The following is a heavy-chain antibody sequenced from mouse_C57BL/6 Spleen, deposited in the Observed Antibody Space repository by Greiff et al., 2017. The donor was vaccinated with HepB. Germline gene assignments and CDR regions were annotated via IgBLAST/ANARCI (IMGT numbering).Heavy chain of an antibody. CDR3: ASQHYYGTMDY. Sequence: EVKLMESEGGLVQPGRSMKLSCTASGFTFSDYYMAWVRQVPEKGLEWVANINYDGSSTYYLDSLKSRFIISRDNAKNILYLQMSSLKSEDTATYYCASQHYYGTMDYWGQGTSVTVSS. CDR1: GFTFSDYY. V-gene: IGHV5-16*01. CDR2: INYDGSST. D-gene: IGHD1-2*01. J-gene: IGHJ4*01.